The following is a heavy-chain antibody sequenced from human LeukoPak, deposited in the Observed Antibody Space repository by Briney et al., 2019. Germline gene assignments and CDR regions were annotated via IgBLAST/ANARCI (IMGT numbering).Heavy chain of an antibody. CDR1: GFTFEDHV. V-gene: IGHV3-9*01. Sequence: GGSLRLSCAASGFTFEDHVMHWVRHAPGKGLEWVSSISWSGDRMGYADAVKGRFTISRDNAKNSLFLQMNSLRVEDTALYYCAKDLGGSATTVWGQGTLVTVSS. CDR3: AKDLGGSATTV. D-gene: IGHD2-2*01. CDR2: ISWSGDRM. J-gene: IGHJ4*02.